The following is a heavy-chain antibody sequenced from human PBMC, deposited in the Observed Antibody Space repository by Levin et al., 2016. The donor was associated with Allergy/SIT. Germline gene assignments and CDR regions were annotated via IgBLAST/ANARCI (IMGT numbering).Heavy chain of an antibody. CDR1: GGSISSSSYY. CDR2: IDNTGSA. V-gene: IGHV4-39*01. J-gene: IGHJ2*01. CDR3: ARHSYSRYLFPDF. Sequence: SETLSLTCTVSGGSISSSSYYWGWIRQPPGKGLEWIVTIDNTGSAYYNPSLRSRVTMSVDTSKNQFSLRLSSATAADTAVYFCARHSYSRYLFPDFWGRGTLVTVSS. D-gene: IGHD4-11*01.